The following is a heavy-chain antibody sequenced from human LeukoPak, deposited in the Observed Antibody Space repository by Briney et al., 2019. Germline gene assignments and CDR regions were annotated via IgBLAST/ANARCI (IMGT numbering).Heavy chain of an antibody. CDR3: ARDRTSYFDL. CDR2: ISYDGSNK. D-gene: IGHD3-16*01. CDR1: GFTFSSYA. Sequence: GGSLRLSCAASGFTFSSYAMHWVRQAPGKGLEWVAVISYDGSNKYYADSVKGRFTISRDNSKNTLYLQMNSLRAEDTAVYYCARDRTSYFDLWGRGTLVTVSS. V-gene: IGHV3-30-3*01. J-gene: IGHJ2*01.